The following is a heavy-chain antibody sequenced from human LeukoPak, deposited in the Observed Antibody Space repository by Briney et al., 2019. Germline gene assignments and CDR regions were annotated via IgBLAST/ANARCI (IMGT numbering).Heavy chain of an antibody. CDR2: IYYSGST. CDR3: ARAPRSTMVRGVNAFDI. Sequence: PSETLSLTCTVSGGSISSYYWSWIRQPPGKGLEWIGYIYYSGSTNYNPSLKSRVTISVDTSKNQFSLKLSSVTAADTAVYYCARAPRSTMVRGVNAFDIWGQGTMVTVSS. D-gene: IGHD3-10*01. J-gene: IGHJ3*02. V-gene: IGHV4-59*01. CDR1: GGSISSYY.